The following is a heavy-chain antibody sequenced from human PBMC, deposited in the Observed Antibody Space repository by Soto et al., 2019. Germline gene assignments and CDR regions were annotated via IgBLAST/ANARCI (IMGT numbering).Heavy chain of an antibody. J-gene: IGHJ4*02. CDR3: ARESEDLTSNFDY. Sequence: KPGGSLRLSCAASGFIFTRYSMNWVRQAPGKGLEWVSSISSTTNYIYYGDSMKGRFTISRDNAKNSLYLEMNSLGAEDTAVYYCARESEDLTSNFDYWGQGTLVTVSS. CDR2: ISSTTNYI. CDR1: GFIFTRYS. V-gene: IGHV3-21*06.